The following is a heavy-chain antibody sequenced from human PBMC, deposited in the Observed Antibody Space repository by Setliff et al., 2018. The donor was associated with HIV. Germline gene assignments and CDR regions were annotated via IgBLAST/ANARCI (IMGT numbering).Heavy chain of an antibody. CDR2: IDNSGNT. V-gene: IGHV4-59*01. CDR3: ATDPTSYCTGGNCHSGRFAS. Sequence: PSQTLSLTCAVSGVSISAYFWSWIRQSPEKGLEWIGYIDNSGNTNYSPSLKSRITISRDTSKNQFSLKLSSVTAADTAVYYCATDPTSYCTGGNCHSGRFASWGQGTLVTVSS. CDR1: GVSISAYF. D-gene: IGHD2-15*01. J-gene: IGHJ4*02.